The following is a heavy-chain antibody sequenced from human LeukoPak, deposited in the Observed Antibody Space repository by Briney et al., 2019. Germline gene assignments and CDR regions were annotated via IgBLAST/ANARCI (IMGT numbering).Heavy chain of an antibody. CDR2: IYNSAST. V-gene: IGHV4-38-2*01. D-gene: IGHD6-13*01. J-gene: IGHJ4*02. CDR3: ARQVGIAAAGTDERFFSR. Sequence: PSETLSLTCVVSGYSITNGDYWGWIRQSPGKGLEWIASIYNSASTHYNPSLRSRVTILVDTSKNEFSLKMRSVTAADTAVYYCARQVGIAAAGTDERFFSRWGQGTLVTVSS. CDR1: GYSITNGDY.